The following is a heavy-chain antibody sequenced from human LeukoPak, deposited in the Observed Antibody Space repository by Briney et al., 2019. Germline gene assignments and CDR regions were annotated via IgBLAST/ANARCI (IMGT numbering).Heavy chain of an antibody. CDR3: ARGGTYYDFWSGYLYSSLRPPTKNWFDP. D-gene: IGHD3-3*01. CDR1: GYTFTSYD. Sequence: ASVKVSCKASGYTFTSYDINWVRQATGQGLEWMGWMNPNSGNTGYAHKFRGRVTMTRNTSIITAYMELSSLRSEDTAVYYCARGGTYYDFWSGYLYSSLRPPTKNWFDPWGQGTLVTVSS. V-gene: IGHV1-8*01. CDR2: MNPNSGNT. J-gene: IGHJ5*02.